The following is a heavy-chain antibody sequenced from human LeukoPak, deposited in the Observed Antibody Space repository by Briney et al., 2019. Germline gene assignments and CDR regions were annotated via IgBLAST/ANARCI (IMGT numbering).Heavy chain of an antibody. D-gene: IGHD6-13*01. CDR2: IYYSGST. CDR1: GGSISSYY. Sequence: PSETLSLTRTVSGGSISSYYWSWIRQPPGKGLEWIGYIYYSGSTNYNPSLKSRVTISVDTSKNQFSLKLRSVTAADTAVYYCASHLYSSSCLDYWGQGTLVTVSS. J-gene: IGHJ4*02. V-gene: IGHV4-59*01. CDR3: ASHLYSSSCLDY.